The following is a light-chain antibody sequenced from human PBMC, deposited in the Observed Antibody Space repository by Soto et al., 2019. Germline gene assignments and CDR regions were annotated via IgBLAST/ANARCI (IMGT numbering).Light chain of an antibody. Sequence: LTQSPSSLSASVGDRVTITCRASQDIAIYLAWYQQKPGQAPRLLIYGASSRATGIPDRFSGSGSGTDFILTISRLEPEDVAVYYCQQYESSPMYTFGQGTKLEL. CDR3: QQYESSPMYT. V-gene: IGKV3-20*01. CDR1: QDIAIY. J-gene: IGKJ2*01. CDR2: GAS.